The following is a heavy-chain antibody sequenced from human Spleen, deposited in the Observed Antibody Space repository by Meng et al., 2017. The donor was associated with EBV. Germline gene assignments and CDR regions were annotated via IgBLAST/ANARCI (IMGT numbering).Heavy chain of an antibody. D-gene: IGHD2-15*01. CDR3: AIPRSDRGFEP. CDR2: INHSGST. J-gene: IGHJ5*02. V-gene: IGHV4-34*08. Sequence: QEQPPQLGAVLLKPSETLSLTCAVYGGTFSGYYWSWIRQTPGKGLEFIGEINHSGSTNYNPSLNSRVTISIDTSKNQFSLQLSSVTAADTAVYYCAIPRSDRGFEPWGQGTLVTVSS. CDR1: GGTFSGYY.